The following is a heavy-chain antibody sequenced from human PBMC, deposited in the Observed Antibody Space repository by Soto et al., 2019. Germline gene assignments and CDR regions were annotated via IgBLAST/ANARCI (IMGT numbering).Heavy chain of an antibody. D-gene: IGHD6-19*01. V-gene: IGHV3-53*01. CDR2: IYDDGRT. CDR3: ASGGPYSSGCLDY. J-gene: IGHJ4*02. CDR1: GFIVSSRY. Sequence: LRLSCAASGFIVSSRYMSWVRQAPGKGLEWVSVIYDDGRTDYTDSVKGRFIISRDNSRNTLYLQVNSLRAEDTAVYYCASGGPYSSGCLDYWGRGTQVTVSS.